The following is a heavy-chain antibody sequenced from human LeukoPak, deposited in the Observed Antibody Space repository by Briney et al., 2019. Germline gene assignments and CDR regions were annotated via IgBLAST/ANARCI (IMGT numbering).Heavy chain of an antibody. D-gene: IGHD4-17*01. CDR2: INPTSGGT. Sequence: GASVKVSCKASGYTLTGFYLHWVRQAPGQGLEWMGWINPTSGGTNYAQKFQGRVTMTRDTSISTAYMELSSLRSEDTAVYYCARARGGYGDRTQNLYYYYYYMDVWGKGTTVTVSS. V-gene: IGHV1-2*02. J-gene: IGHJ6*03. CDR1: GYTLTGFY. CDR3: ARARGGYGDRTQNLYYYYYYMDV.